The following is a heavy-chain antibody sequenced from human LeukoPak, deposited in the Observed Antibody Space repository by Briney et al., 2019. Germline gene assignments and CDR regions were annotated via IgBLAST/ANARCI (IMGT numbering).Heavy chain of an antibody. V-gene: IGHV3-23*01. J-gene: IGHJ4*02. CDR3: AKRNYYDSSGYSIFYDF. D-gene: IGHD3-22*01. CDR1: GFTFSTYA. Sequence: GGSLRLSCAASGFTFSTYAMSWVRQAPGKGLEWVSNISGSGGSTYYADSVRGRFTISRDNSKNTLYLQMNSLRAEDTAVYYCAKRNYYDSSGYSIFYDFWGQGTLVTVSS. CDR2: ISGSGGST.